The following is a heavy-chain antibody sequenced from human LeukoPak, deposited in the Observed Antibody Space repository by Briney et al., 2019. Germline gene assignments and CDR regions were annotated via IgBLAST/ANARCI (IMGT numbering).Heavy chain of an antibody. D-gene: IGHD3-16*02. CDR1: GFTFRSYT. V-gene: IGHV3-21*01. CDR2: ISSSTTYI. J-gene: IGHJ4*02. Sequence: GGSLRLSCAASGFTFRSYTMNWVRHTPGKGLEWVSSISSSTTYIHYRDSVKGRFTISRDNAKNSLYLQMNSLRAEDTAVYYCARHAIMITFGGVIVIPVKYYFDYWGQGTLVTVSS. CDR3: ARHAIMITFGGVIVIPVKYYFDY.